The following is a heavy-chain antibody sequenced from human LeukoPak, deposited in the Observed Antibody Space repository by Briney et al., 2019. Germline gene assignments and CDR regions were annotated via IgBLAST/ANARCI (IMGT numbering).Heavy chain of an antibody. J-gene: IGHJ4*02. V-gene: IGHV3-49*03. CDR2: IRSKIYGGTT. CDR1: GFTFDNYA. CDR3: VRYSGDADY. D-gene: IGHD5-12*01. Sequence: GRSLRLSCTASGFTFDNYAVSWFRQAPGKGLEWVGFIRSKIYGGTTEYAASVKGRFTISRDDSKSIAYLQMTSLKSEDTAVYYCVRYSGDADYWGQGTLVTVSS.